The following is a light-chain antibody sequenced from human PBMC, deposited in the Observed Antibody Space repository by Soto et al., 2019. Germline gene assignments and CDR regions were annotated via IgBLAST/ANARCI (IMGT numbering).Light chain of an antibody. Sequence: QSALTQPRSLSGSPGQSVTISCTGTSSDVGGYNSVSWYQQHPGKVPKLMIFDVSERPSGVPDRFSGSKSGNPASLTISGLQADDEADYYCCSYAGRYTVVFGGGTKLTVL. V-gene: IGLV2-11*01. CDR1: SSDVGGYNS. CDR3: CSYAGRYTVV. J-gene: IGLJ3*02. CDR2: DVS.